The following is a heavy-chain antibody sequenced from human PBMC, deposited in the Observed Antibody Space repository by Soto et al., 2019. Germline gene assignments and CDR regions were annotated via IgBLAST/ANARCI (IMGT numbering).Heavy chain of an antibody. D-gene: IGHD3-16*02. V-gene: IGHV3-48*02. CDR3: ARVAIASGGVIAVTYALDV. Sequence: GGSLRLSCAAAGFTVDSYSINWVRQAPGKGLEWVSYISSSGSTIYYADSVRGRFTVSRDNAKNSLFLQMNSLRDEDTAVYYCARVAIASGGVIAVTYALDVWGQGTTVTVSS. CDR2: ISSSGSTI. J-gene: IGHJ6*02. CDR1: GFTVDSYS.